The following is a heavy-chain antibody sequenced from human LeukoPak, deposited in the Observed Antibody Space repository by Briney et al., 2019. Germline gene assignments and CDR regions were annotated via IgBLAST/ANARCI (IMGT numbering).Heavy chain of an antibody. V-gene: IGHV3-73*01. Sequence: GGSLRLSCAASGFTFSSYAMHWVRQASGKGLEWVGRIRSKANSYATAYAASVKGRFTISRDDSKNTAYLQMNSLKTEDTAVYYCTRLSGSGGVDYWGQGTLVTVSS. D-gene: IGHD3-10*01. J-gene: IGHJ4*02. CDR1: GFTFSSYA. CDR2: IRSKANSYAT. CDR3: TRLSGSGGVDY.